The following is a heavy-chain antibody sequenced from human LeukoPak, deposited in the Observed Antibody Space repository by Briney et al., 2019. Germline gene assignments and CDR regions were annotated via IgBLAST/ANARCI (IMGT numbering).Heavy chain of an antibody. D-gene: IGHD3-22*01. CDR2: ISSSRSYI. CDR1: GFTFSTYA. J-gene: IGHJ4*02. CDR3: AREHSGGGNYYDSSGYYRSFDY. Sequence: GGSLRLSCSASGFTFSTYAMHWVRQAPGKGLEWVSYISSSRSYIYYADSVKGRFTISRDNAKNSLYLQMSSLRVEDTAVYYCAREHSGGGNYYDSSGYYRSFDYWGQGTPVTVSS. V-gene: IGHV3-21*01.